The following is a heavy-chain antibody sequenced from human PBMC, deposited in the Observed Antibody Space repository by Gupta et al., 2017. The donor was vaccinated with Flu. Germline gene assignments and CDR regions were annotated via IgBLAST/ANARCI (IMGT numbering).Heavy chain of an antibody. Sequence: EVQLLESGGGLVQPGGSLRLSCAASGFTFSSYAMSWVRQAPGKGLEWVSAISGSGGSTYYADSVKGRFTISRDNSKNTLYLQMNSLRAEDTAVYYCAKGLGWGFGELFSPVDYWGQGTLVTVSS. J-gene: IGHJ4*02. D-gene: IGHD3-10*01. CDR3: AKGLGWGFGELFSPVDY. CDR1: GFTFSSYA. CDR2: ISGSGGST. V-gene: IGHV3-23*01.